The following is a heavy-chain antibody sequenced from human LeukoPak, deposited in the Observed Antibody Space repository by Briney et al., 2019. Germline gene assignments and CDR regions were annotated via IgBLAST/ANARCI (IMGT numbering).Heavy chain of an antibody. Sequence: LGESLKISCKGSGNSFTNNWIGWVRQMPGKGLEWMGIIYPADSDTRYSPSFQGQVTISADKSISTAYLQWSSLKASDTAMYTCARPFNWFDPWGQGTLVTVSS. V-gene: IGHV5-51*01. CDR2: IYPADSDT. CDR3: ARPFNWFDP. J-gene: IGHJ5*02. CDR1: GNSFTNNW.